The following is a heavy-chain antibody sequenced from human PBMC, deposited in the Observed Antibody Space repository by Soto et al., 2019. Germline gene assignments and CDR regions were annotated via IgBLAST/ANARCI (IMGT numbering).Heavy chain of an antibody. J-gene: IGHJ4*02. D-gene: IGHD2-21*01. CDR3: AKSRDGFNSDFDY. CDR2: ISYDGSNK. CDR1: GFIFSNYG. Sequence: QVQLVESGGGVVQPGRSLRLSCAASGFIFSNYGMHWVRQAPGKGLEWVAFISYDGSNKYSADSVKGRFTFSRDNFKNTLSLQRSSLGANDTAVYYCAKSRDGFNSDFDYWGQGTLVTVSS. V-gene: IGHV3-30*18.